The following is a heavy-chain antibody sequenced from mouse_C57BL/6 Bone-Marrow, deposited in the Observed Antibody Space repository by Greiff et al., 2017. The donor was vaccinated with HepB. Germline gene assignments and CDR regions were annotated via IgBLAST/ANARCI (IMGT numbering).Heavy chain of an antibody. J-gene: IGHJ3*01. CDR2: ISNGGGST. D-gene: IGHD1-1*01. CDR3: ARHPIATVVAEGAWFAY. CDR1: GFTFSDYY. V-gene: IGHV5-12*01. Sequence: EVQLVESGGGLVQPGGSLKLSCAASGFTFSDYYMYWVRQTPEKRLEWVAYISNGGGSTYYPDTVKGRVTLSRDNAKNTLYLQMSRLKSEDTALYYCARHPIATVVAEGAWFAYWGQGTLVTVSA.